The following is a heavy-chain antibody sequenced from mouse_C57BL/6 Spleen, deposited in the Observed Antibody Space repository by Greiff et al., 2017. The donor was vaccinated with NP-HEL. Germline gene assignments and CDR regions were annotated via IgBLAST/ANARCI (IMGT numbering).Heavy chain of an antibody. D-gene: IGHD2-4*01. V-gene: IGHV1-64*01. CDR3: AREDGDDYDDWFAY. J-gene: IGHJ3*01. CDR1: GYTFTSYW. CDR2: IHPDSGST. Sequence: VKLQQPGAELVKPGASVKLSCKASGYTFTSYWMHWVKQRPGQGLEWIGMIHPDSGSTNYNEKFKSKATLTVDKSSSTAYMQLSSLTSEDSAVYYCAREDGDDYDDWFAYWGQGTLVTVSA.